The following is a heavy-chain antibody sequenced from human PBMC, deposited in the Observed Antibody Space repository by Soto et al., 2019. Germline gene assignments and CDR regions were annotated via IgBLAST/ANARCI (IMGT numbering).Heavy chain of an antibody. CDR1: GYTFTGYY. CDR3: ARDLYCSSTSCYADYGMDV. D-gene: IGHD2-2*01. Sequence: AASVKVSCKASGYTFTGYYMHWVRQAPGQGLEWMGWINPNSGGTNYAQKFQGRVTMTRDTSISTAYMELSRLRSDDTAVYYCARDLYCSSTSCYADYGMDVWGQGTTVTVSS. V-gene: IGHV1-2*02. CDR2: INPNSGGT. J-gene: IGHJ6*02.